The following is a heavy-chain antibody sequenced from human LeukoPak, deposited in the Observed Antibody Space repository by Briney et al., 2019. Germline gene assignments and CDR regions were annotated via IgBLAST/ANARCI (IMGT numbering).Heavy chain of an antibody. Sequence: GGSLRLSCAGSGFTFGGYGMHWFRQTPGKGLEWVAVIAYDGSRAFYADSVKGRFTISRDNSKNTMSVRMDDLRAEDTAVYYCTRYNNDHFDYWGQGTLVTVSS. D-gene: IGHD1-14*01. CDR2: IAYDGSRA. CDR3: TRYNNDHFDY. V-gene: IGHV3-33*01. CDR1: GFTFGGYG. J-gene: IGHJ4*02.